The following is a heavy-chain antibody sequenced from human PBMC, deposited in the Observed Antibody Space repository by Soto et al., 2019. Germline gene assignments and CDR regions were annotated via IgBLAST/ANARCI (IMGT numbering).Heavy chain of an antibody. CDR2: ISHWGNT. D-gene: IGHD3-16*02. Sequence: QVQLVQSGAEVKKPGASVKVSCKASGYTFPNYGISWVRQAPGQGLEWMGWISHWGNTNYAQKLQGRVTLTTDTSANTAYMELRSLRSDDTAIYFCAIIVPTSYYDYVWGSYRYAFDIWGQGTMVTVSS. CDR1: GYTFPNYG. J-gene: IGHJ3*02. CDR3: AIIVPTSYYDYVWGSYRYAFDI. V-gene: IGHV1-18*01.